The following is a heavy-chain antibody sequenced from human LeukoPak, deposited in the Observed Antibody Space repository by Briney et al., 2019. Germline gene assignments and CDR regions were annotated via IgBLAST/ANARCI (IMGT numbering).Heavy chain of an antibody. D-gene: IGHD4-23*01. CDR3: VRQGGGDNCR. Sequence: PSETLSLTCTVSGYSISSGYYWGWIRQPPGKGLEWVSIMYPWGSAFYTDSVKGRFTVTRDESKNMMFLQMNTLRPDDTAMYYCVRQGGGDNCRWGQGALVTVSS. CDR1: GYSISSGYY. CDR2: MYPWGSA. J-gene: IGHJ4*01. V-gene: IGHV3-66*03.